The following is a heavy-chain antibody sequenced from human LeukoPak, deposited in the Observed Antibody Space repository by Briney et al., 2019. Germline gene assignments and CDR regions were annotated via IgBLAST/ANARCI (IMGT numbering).Heavy chain of an antibody. CDR1: GYTFITFG. Sequence: ASVKVSCKASGYTFITFGFSWVRQAPGQGLEWEAWIGGYEHNSNYVQRNLQDRVTMTTDTSTGTAYLELRSLRSDDTAVYYCARDLWNFYDDRGYCRDFDYWGQGTLVTVSP. D-gene: IGHD3-22*01. CDR3: ARDLWNFYDDRGYCRDFDY. V-gene: IGHV1-18*01. J-gene: IGHJ4*02. CDR2: IGGYEHNS.